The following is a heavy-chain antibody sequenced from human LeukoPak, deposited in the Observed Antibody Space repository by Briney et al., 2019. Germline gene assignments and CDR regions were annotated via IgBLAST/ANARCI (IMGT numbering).Heavy chain of an antibody. CDR2: IYTSGST. CDR3: AREAGIVVVPAAIPDAFDI. D-gene: IGHD2-2*02. CDR1: GGSISSYY. J-gene: IGHJ3*02. Sequence: PSETLSLTCTVSGGSISSYYWSWIRQPAGKGLEWIGRIYTSGSTNYNPSLKSRVTMSVDTSKNQFSLKLSSVTAADTAVYYCAREAGIVVVPAAIPDAFDIWGQGTMVTVSS. V-gene: IGHV4-4*07.